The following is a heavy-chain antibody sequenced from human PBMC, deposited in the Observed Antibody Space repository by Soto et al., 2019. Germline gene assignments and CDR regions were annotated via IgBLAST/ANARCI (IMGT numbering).Heavy chain of an antibody. CDR1: GFSLNTRAVG. CDR3: ARVRRGPRIEDYLAYNLDF. Sequence: QITLRESGPTLVKPTQTLTLTCTFSGFSLNTRAVGVGWIRQPPGKALEWLALIFCDDDKRYSPSLKTRLTITKDTSKRQVVLTMTNMDPVDTATYYCARVRRGPRIEDYLAYNLDFWGQGKRVTVSS. CDR2: IFCDDDK. V-gene: IGHV2-5*02. D-gene: IGHD4-17*01. J-gene: IGHJ4*02.